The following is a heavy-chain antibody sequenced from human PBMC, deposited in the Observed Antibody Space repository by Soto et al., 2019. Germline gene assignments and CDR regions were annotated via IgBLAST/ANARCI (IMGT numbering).Heavy chain of an antibody. Sequence: GESLKISCKGSDYIFTSYWISWVRQMPGKGLEWMGRIDPSDSYIKYSPSFQGHVTISADNSISTAYLQWSSLKASDTAMYYCARLYCKGDRCYSDDYWGQGTQVTVS. CDR2: IDPSDSYI. CDR1: DYIFTSYW. D-gene: IGHD2-15*01. V-gene: IGHV5-10-1*01. J-gene: IGHJ4*02. CDR3: ARLYCKGDRCYSDDY.